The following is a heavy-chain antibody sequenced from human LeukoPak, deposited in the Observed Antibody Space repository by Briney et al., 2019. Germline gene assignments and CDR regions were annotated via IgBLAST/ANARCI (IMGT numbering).Heavy chain of an antibody. CDR3: ASWGSFTIFGVVITDTFDI. J-gene: IGHJ3*02. D-gene: IGHD3-3*01. CDR2: ISGSSGNI. Sequence: GGSLRLSCAASGFTFNNYAMSWVRQAPGKGLEWVSVISGSSGNIYYADSVKGRFTISRDNSKNTLYLQMNSLRAEDTAVYYCASWGSFTIFGVVITDTFDIWGQGTVVTVSS. V-gene: IGHV3-23*01. CDR1: GFTFNNYA.